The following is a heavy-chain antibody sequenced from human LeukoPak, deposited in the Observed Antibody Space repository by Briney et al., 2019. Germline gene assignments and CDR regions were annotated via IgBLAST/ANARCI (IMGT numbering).Heavy chain of an antibody. Sequence: SETLSLTCTVSGGSISSYYWSWIRQPPGKGLEWLGYIYYSGSTNYNPSLKSRVTISVDTSKNQFSLKLSSVTAADTAVYYCAREPEYYDSSGGYFDYWGQGTLVTVSS. D-gene: IGHD3-22*01. CDR2: IYYSGST. CDR3: AREPEYYDSSGGYFDY. J-gene: IGHJ4*02. CDR1: GGSISSYY. V-gene: IGHV4-59*01.